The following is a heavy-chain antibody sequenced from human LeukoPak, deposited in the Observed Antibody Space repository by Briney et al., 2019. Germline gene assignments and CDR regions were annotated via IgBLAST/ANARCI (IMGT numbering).Heavy chain of an antibody. CDR3: ARGPPLLVGEQLVRYFDY. CDR1: GGSISSYY. J-gene: IGHJ4*02. V-gene: IGHV4-59*01. D-gene: IGHD6-13*01. CDR2: IYYSGST. Sequence: SETLSLTCTVSGGSISSYYWSWIRQPPGKGLEWIGYIYYSGSTNYNPSLKSRVTISVDTSKNKLSLKLSSVTAADTAVYYCARGPPLLVGEQLVRYFDYWGQGTLVTVSS.